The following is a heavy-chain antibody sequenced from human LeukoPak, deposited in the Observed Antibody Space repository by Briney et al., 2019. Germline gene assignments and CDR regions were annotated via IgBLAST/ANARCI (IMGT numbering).Heavy chain of an antibody. CDR3: AGYCSRTSCNFDY. V-gene: IGHV4-38-2*01. CDR1: GYSISSGYY. J-gene: IGHJ4*02. D-gene: IGHD2-2*03. Sequence: PSETLSLTCAVSGYSISSGYYWGWIRQPPGKGLEWIGSIYHSGSTFYNPSLKSRVTISADTSRNQFSLTLSSVTAADTAVYYCAGYCSRTSCNFDYWGQGTLVTVSS. CDR2: IYHSGST.